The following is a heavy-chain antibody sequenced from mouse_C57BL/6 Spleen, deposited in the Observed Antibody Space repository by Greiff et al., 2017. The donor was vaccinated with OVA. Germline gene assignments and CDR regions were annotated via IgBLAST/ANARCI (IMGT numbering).Heavy chain of an antibody. CDR2: INPNNGGT. D-gene: IGHD3-2*02. V-gene: IGHV1-26*01. CDR3: AQTAQAFDY. CDR1: GYTFTDYY. Sequence: VQLQQSGPELVKPGASVKISCKASGYTFTDYYMNWVKQSHGKSLEWIGDINPNNGGTSYNQKFKGKATLTVDKSSSTAYMELRSLTSEDSAVYYCAQTAQAFDYWGQGTTLTVSS. J-gene: IGHJ2*01.